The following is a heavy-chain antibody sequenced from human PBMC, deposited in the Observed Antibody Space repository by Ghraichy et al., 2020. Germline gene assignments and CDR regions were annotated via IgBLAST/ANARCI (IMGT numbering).Heavy chain of an antibody. CDR2: IYTGGTT. V-gene: IGHV3-66*02. J-gene: IGHJ5*02. D-gene: IGHD3-16*01. Sequence: LSLTCAASGFTVSGSYMTWVRQAPGKGLEWVSVIYTGGTTYYAESVKGRFTISRDNSKNTLYLQMNSLRPEDTAVYYCGISKAVGGWLDPWGQGTLVTVSS. CDR3: GISKAVGGWLDP. CDR1: GFTVSGSY.